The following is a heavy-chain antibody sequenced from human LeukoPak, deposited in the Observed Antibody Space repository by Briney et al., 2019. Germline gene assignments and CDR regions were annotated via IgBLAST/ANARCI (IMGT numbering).Heavy chain of an antibody. CDR3: AAQWLLHGAFDI. CDR2: INGSGGST. D-gene: IGHD6-19*01. Sequence: GGSLRLSCAASGLTFSSYAMSWVRQAPGKGLEWVSAINGSGGSTSYTDSVKGRFTISRDNYKTTLYLQMNSLRAEDTAVYYCAAQWLLHGAFDIWGQGTMVTVSS. V-gene: IGHV3-23*01. J-gene: IGHJ3*02. CDR1: GLTFSSYA.